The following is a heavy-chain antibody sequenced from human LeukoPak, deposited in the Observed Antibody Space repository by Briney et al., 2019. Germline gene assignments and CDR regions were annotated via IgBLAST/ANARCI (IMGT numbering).Heavy chain of an antibody. J-gene: IGHJ3*02. CDR2: IYYSGST. V-gene: IGHV4-59*01. D-gene: IGHD3-10*01. Sequence: SETLSLTGTVPGGSISSYYWSWIRQPPGKGLEWIGYIYYSGSTNYNPSLKSRVTISVDTSKNQFSLKLSSVTAADTAVYYCARDKTRLGDAFDIWGQGTMVTVSS. CDR3: ARDKTRLGDAFDI. CDR1: GGSISSYY.